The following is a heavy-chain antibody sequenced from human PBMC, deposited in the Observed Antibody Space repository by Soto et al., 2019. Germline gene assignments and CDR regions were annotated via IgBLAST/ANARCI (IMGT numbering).Heavy chain of an antibody. CDR2: INAGNGNT. CDR1: GYTFTSYA. Sequence: ASVKVSCKAAGYTFTSYAMHWGRQAPGQRLEWMGWINAGNGNTKYSQKFQGRVTITRDTSASTAYMELSSLRSEDTAVYYCADSSGGYGMDVWGQGTTVTVSS. V-gene: IGHV1-3*01. J-gene: IGHJ6*02. CDR3: ADSSGGYGMDV. D-gene: IGHD3-22*01.